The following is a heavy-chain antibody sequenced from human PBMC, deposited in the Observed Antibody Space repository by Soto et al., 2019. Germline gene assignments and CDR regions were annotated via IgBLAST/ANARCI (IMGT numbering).Heavy chain of an antibody. Sequence: QVILVQSGAEVQKPGASLKVSCKASGYIFSANYIHWVRQAPGQGLEWLGWINPHSGATNYAQKFLGRGTMSADTSARSAYMDPGKLESDHTALYYRVRAHALGFSNWFDPWGRGTLVTVSS. V-gene: IGHV1-2*02. J-gene: IGHJ5*02. CDR1: GYIFSANY. CDR3: VRAHALGFSNWFDP. CDR2: INPHSGAT. D-gene: IGHD3-10*01.